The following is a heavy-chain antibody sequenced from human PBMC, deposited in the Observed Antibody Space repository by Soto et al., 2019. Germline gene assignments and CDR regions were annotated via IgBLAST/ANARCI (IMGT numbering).Heavy chain of an antibody. D-gene: IGHD3-16*02. J-gene: IGHJ4*02. Sequence: SGPTLVNPTQTLTLTCTFSGFSLSTSGVGVGWIRQPPGKALEWLALIYWNDDKRYSPSLKSRLTITKDTSKNQVVLTMTNMDPVDTATYYCAHLSEGLGELSLYGVRYWGQGTLVTVSS. V-gene: IGHV2-5*01. CDR1: GFSLSTSGVG. CDR3: AHLSEGLGELSLYGVRY. CDR2: IYWNDDK.